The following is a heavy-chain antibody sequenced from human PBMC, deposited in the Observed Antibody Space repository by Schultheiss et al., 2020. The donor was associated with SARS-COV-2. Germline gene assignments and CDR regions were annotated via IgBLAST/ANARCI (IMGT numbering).Heavy chain of an antibody. D-gene: IGHD1-1*01. CDR2: ISSSSSYI. V-gene: IGHV3-21*01. Sequence: GGSLRLSCAASGFTFSSYGMHWVRQAPGKGLEWVLSISSSSSYIYYADSVKGRFTISRDNAKNSLYLQVNSLRAEDTAVYYCARERGGNDEFDYWGQGTLVTVSS. J-gene: IGHJ4*02. CDR3: ARERGGNDEFDY. CDR1: GFTFSSYG.